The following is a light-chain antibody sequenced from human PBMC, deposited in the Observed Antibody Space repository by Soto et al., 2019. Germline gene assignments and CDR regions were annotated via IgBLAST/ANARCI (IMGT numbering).Light chain of an antibody. V-gene: IGKV3-15*01. Sequence: EIVLTQYPGTLSLSPGERATLSCRASQSVSSSYLAWYQQKRGQAPRLLIFGASTRATGVPARFSGSGSGTEFTLTISSLQSEDSAVYYCQHYSNWPPETFGQGTKVDIK. CDR2: GAS. CDR3: QHYSNWPPET. CDR1: QSVSSSY. J-gene: IGKJ1*01.